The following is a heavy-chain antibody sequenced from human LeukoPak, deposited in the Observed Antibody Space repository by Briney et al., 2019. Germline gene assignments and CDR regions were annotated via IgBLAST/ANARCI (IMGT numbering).Heavy chain of an antibody. Sequence: SETLSLTCAVYGGSFSGYYWSLIRQPPGKGLEWIGEINHSGSTNYNPSLKSRVTISVDTSKNQFSLKLSSVTAADTAVYYCASRPYYYDSSGYYLDYWGQGTLVTVSS. V-gene: IGHV4-34*01. CDR2: INHSGST. J-gene: IGHJ4*02. CDR3: ASRPYYYDSSGYYLDY. CDR1: GGSFSGYY. D-gene: IGHD3-22*01.